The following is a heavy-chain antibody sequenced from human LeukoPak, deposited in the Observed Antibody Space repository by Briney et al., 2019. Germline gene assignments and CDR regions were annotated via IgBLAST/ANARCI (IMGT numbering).Heavy chain of an antibody. CDR3: VRDAPGTTPFDH. D-gene: IGHD1-7*01. V-gene: IGHV3-74*01. CDR2: IKVNGDDI. Sequence: GGSLRLSGGASGFNFRDDWMHWVRQAPGKGLVWLSGIKVNGDDIGYADSVRGRFTISRDNDKNTLYLQMGSLRAEDTAVYYCVRDAPGTTPFDHWGQGTLVTVSS. CDR1: GFNFRDDW. J-gene: IGHJ4*02.